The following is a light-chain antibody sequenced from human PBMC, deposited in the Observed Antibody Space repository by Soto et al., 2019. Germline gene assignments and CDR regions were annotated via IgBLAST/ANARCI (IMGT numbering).Light chain of an antibody. J-gene: IGKJ5*01. CDR2: GAS. CDR1: QSVSSN. Sequence: EIVMTQSPATLSVSPGERATLSCRASQSVSSNLAWYQKKPGQAPRLFIYGASTRATGIPARFSGSGSGTDFNLTISRLEPEDFAVYDCQQRSNWPITCGQGTRREIK. V-gene: IGKV3-15*01. CDR3: QQRSNWPIT.